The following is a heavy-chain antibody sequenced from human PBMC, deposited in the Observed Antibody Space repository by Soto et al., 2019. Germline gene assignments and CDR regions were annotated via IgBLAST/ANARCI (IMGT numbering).Heavy chain of an antibody. Sequence: QVQLQESGPGLVKPSQTLSLTCTVSGGSISSGGYYWSWIRQHPGNGLEWIGYIYYSGSTYYNPSLKSRVTISVDTSKNQFSLKLSSVTDAYTAVYDCARSFGVAAAGPFDYWGQGTLVTVSS. J-gene: IGHJ4*02. V-gene: IGHV4-31*03. CDR2: IYYSGST. CDR3: ARSFGVAAAGPFDY. CDR1: GGSISSGGYY. D-gene: IGHD6-13*01.